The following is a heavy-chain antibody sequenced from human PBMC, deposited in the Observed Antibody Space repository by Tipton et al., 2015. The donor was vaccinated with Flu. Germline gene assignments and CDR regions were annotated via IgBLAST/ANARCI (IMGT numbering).Heavy chain of an antibody. CDR1: GFTLSSYW. V-gene: IGHV3-7*01. CDR3: ARAWAAAGSA. D-gene: IGHD6-13*01. J-gene: IGHJ5*02. CDR2: IKEDGTKK. Sequence: GSLRLSCAASGFTLSSYWMSWVRQAPGKGLEWVASIKEDGTKKYYVDSVKGRFIISRDNAKNSLYLQMNSLRAEDTAVYYCARAWAAAGSAWGQGTLVAVSS.